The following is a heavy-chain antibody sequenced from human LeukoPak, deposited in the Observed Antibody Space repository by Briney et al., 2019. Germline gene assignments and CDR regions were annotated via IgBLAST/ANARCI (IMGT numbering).Heavy chain of an antibody. D-gene: IGHD5-18*01. CDR3: ARGRGYSSNYPFDY. J-gene: IGHJ4*02. Sequence: ASVKVSCKASGYTFTTYGISWVRQTPGQGLEWMGWSSTYNGNTNYAQNLQGRVTMTTDTSTSTAYMELRSLRIDDTAIYYCARGRGYSSNYPFDYWGQGTLVTVSS. V-gene: IGHV1-18*01. CDR2: SSTYNGNT. CDR1: GYTFTTYG.